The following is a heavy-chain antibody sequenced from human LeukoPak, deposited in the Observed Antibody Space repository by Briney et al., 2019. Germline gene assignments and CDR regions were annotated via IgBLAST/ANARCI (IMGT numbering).Heavy chain of an antibody. V-gene: IGHV1-69*13. Sequence: GASVKVSCKASGGTFSSYAISWVRPAPGQGPEWMGGIIPIFGTANYAQKFQGRVTITADESTSTAYMELSSLRSEDTAVYYCARTRVKDYGDYAEYFQHWGQGTLFTVSS. CDR1: GGTFSSYA. CDR2: IIPIFGTA. J-gene: IGHJ1*01. D-gene: IGHD4-17*01. CDR3: ARTRVKDYGDYAEYFQH.